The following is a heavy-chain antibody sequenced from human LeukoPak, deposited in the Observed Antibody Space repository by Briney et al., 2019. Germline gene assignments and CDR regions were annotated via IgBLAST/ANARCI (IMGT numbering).Heavy chain of an antibody. V-gene: IGHV3-21*01. CDR3: ARDMLFGESVYNWFDP. Sequence: PGGSLRLSCAASGFTFSSYNMNWVRQAPGKGLEWVSSISSSGGYMYYGDSVKGRFTISRDNAKNSLYLQMNSLRAEDTAVYYCARDMLFGESVYNWFDPWGQGTLVTVSS. D-gene: IGHD3/OR15-3a*01. CDR1: GFTFSSYN. CDR2: ISSSGGYM. J-gene: IGHJ5*02.